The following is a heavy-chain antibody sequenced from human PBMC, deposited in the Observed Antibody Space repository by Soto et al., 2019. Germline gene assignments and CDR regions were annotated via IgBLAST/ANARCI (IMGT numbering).Heavy chain of an antibody. CDR3: AKGVEMGNPTPTDY. Sequence: GGSLRLSCAASGFTFSSYAMSWVRQAPGKGLEWVSAISGSGGSTYYADSVKDRFTISRDNSKNTLYLQMNSLRAEDTAVYYCAKGVEMGNPTPTDYWGQGTLVTVSS. CDR2: ISGSGGST. D-gene: IGHD1-1*01. V-gene: IGHV3-23*01. J-gene: IGHJ4*02. CDR1: GFTFSSYA.